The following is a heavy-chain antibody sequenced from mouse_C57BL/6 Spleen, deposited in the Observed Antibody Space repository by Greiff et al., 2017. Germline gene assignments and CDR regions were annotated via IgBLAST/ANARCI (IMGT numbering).Heavy chain of an antibody. J-gene: IGHJ2*01. Sequence: LQESGAELVRPGTSVKVSCKASGYAFTNYLIEWVKQRPGQGLEWIGVINPGSGGTNYNEKFKGKATLTADKSSSTAYMQLSSLTSEDSAVYFCARDDGIFDYWGQGTTLTVSS. CDR2: INPGSGGT. CDR3: ARDDGIFDY. CDR1: GYAFTNYL. D-gene: IGHD2-3*01. V-gene: IGHV1-54*01.